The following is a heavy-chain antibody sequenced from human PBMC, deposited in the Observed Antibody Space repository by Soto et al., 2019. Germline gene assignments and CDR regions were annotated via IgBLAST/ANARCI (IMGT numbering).Heavy chain of an antibody. CDR2: MNPNSGNT. Sequence: QVQLVQSGAEVKKPGASVKVSCKASGYTFTSYDINWVRQATGQGLEWMGWMNPNSGNTGYAQKFQGRVTMTRNTSISTAYMELSSLRSEDTAVYHCARGLDVVVVAATYGMDVWGQGTTVTVSS. CDR1: GYTFTSYD. CDR3: ARGLDVVVVAATYGMDV. V-gene: IGHV1-8*01. D-gene: IGHD2-15*01. J-gene: IGHJ6*02.